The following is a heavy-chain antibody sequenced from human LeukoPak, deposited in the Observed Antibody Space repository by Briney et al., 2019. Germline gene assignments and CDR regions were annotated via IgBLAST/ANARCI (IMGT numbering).Heavy chain of an antibody. V-gene: IGHV3-23*01. CDR1: GFTFASYA. J-gene: IGHJ4*02. Sequence: GGSLRLSCAASGFTFASYAMNWVRQAPGKGLEWVSTTSGSGGSTYYADSVKGRLTISRDNSKNTLYLQMNSLRVEDTAVYYCAKMSGTFRPLDYWGQGTLVTVSS. D-gene: IGHD1-26*01. CDR3: AKMSGTFRPLDY. CDR2: TSGSGGST.